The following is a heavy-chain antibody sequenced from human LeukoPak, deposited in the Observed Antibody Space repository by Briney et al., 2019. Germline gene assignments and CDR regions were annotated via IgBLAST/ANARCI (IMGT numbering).Heavy chain of an antibody. CDR2: INPSGGST. J-gene: IGHJ3*02. D-gene: IGHD4-23*01. V-gene: IGHV1-46*01. CDR1: GYTFTSYY. CDR3: ARPTTVGNAFHI. Sequence: ASVKVSCETSGYTFTSYYIHWVRQAPGQGLEWMGIINPSGGSTSYAQKFQGRVTMTRDTSTTTVYMELSSLRSEDTAVYYCARPTTVGNAFHIWGQGTMVTVSS.